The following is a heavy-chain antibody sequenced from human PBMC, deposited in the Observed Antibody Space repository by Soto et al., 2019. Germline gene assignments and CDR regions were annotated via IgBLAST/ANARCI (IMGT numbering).Heavy chain of an antibody. CDR3: ARDFRDRYCSSTSCSFDY. Sequence: ASVKVSCKASGYTFTSYAMHWVRQAPGQRLEWMGWINAGNGNTKYAQKFQGRVTITTDKSTSTAYMELSSLRSEDTAVYYCARDFRDRYCSSTSCSFDYWGQGTLVTVSS. D-gene: IGHD2-2*01. CDR2: INAGNGNT. CDR1: GYTFTSYA. J-gene: IGHJ4*02. V-gene: IGHV1-3*01.